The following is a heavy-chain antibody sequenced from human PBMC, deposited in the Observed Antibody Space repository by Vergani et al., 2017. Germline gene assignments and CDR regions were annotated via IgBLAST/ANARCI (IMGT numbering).Heavy chain of an antibody. Sequence: EVQLVQSGAEVKKPGESLKISCQISGYSFTNYWIGWVRQMPGKGLEWKGIIHPADSDTRYSPSFQGQVTIPVDKSISTAYLQRSSRRASDSAMYYCARLYGRDSSGSKYFDYWGQGTLVTVSA. CDR1: GYSFTNYW. D-gene: IGHD3-22*01. CDR3: ARLYGRDSSGSKYFDY. CDR2: IHPADSDT. V-gene: IGHV5-51*01. J-gene: IGHJ4*02.